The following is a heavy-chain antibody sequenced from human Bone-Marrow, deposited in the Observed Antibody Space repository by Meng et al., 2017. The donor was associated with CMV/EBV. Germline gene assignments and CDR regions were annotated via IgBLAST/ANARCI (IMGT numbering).Heavy chain of an antibody. J-gene: IGHJ6*02. CDR3: ARDRYQLLNNYYYYGMDV. D-gene: IGHD2-2*01. V-gene: IGHV3-21*01. CDR1: GFSLSDYS. CDR2: ISSSSSYI. Sequence: GGSLRLSCAASGFSLSDYSMHWVRQAPGKGLEWVSSISSSSSYIYYADSVKGRFTISRDNAKNSLYLQMNSLRAEDTAVYYCARDRYQLLNNYYYYGMDVWGQGPTVTVSS.